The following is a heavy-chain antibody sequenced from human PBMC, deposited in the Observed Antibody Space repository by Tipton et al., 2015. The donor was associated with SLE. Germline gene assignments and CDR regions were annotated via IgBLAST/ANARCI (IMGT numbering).Heavy chain of an antibody. CDR3: ARSGLSYDFWSGYHY. V-gene: IGHV3-23*01. D-gene: IGHD3-3*01. Sequence: SLRLSCAASGFTFSSYAMSWVRQAPGKGLEWVSAISGSGGSTYYADSVKGRFTISRDNAKNSLYLQMNSLRAEDTAVYYCARSGLSYDFWSGYHYWGQGTLATVSS. CDR2: ISGSGGST. CDR1: GFTFSSYA. J-gene: IGHJ4*02.